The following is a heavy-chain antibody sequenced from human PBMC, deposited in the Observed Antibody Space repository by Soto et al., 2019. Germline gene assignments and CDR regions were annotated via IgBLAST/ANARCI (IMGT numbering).Heavy chain of an antibody. CDR3: ARAHTYHKVNWLDL. D-gene: IGHD2-2*02. J-gene: IGHJ5*02. CDR2: IYFTGIT. Sequence: PSETLSLTCTVSSGSLSSGGYYWNWIRQHPVKGLEWIGYIYFTGITYSTPSLKSRVTLSVDTSKSQFSLELRSVTAADTAIYYSARAHTYHKVNWLDLWGPGVLVTVYS. V-gene: IGHV4-31*03. CDR1: SGSLSSGGYY.